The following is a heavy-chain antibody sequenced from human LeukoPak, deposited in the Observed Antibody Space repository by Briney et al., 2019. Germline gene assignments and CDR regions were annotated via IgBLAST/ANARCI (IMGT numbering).Heavy chain of an antibody. D-gene: IGHD4-11*01. J-gene: IGHJ6*02. Sequence: ASVKVSCKASGYTFTSYYMHWVRQAPGQGLEWMGITNPSGGSTSYAQKFQGRVTMTRDTSTSTVYMELSSLRSEDTAVYYCASETTVTTRRGYYYGMDVWGQGTTVTVSS. CDR3: ASETTVTTRRGYYYGMDV. CDR2: TNPSGGST. CDR1: GYTFTSYY. V-gene: IGHV1-46*01.